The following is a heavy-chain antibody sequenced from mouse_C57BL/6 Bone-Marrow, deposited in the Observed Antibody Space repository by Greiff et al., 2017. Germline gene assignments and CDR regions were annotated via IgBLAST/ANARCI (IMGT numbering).Heavy chain of an antibody. CDR3: TTSFYYAMDY. Sequence: VQLKESGAELVRPGASVQLSCTASGFNIKDDYMHWVKQRPEQGLEWIGWIDPENGDTEYASKFQGKATITADTSSNTAYLQLSSLTSEDTAVYYCTTSFYYAMDYWGQGTSVTVSS. CDR1: GFNIKDDY. V-gene: IGHV14-4*01. CDR2: IDPENGDT. J-gene: IGHJ4*01.